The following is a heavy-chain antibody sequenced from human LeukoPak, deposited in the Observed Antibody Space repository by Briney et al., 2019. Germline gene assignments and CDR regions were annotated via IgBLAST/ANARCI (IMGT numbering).Heavy chain of an antibody. CDR2: INWNGGST. CDR3: ARGGISIFGVVIYMDV. D-gene: IGHD3-3*01. V-gene: IGHV3-20*04. J-gene: IGHJ6*03. CDR1: GFSFDDYG. Sequence: GGSLRLPCAASGFSFDDYGMSWVRQAPGKGLEWVSGINWNGGSTGYADSVKGRFTISRDNAKNSLSLQMNSLRVEDTALYYCARGGISIFGVVIYMDVWGKGTTVTVSS.